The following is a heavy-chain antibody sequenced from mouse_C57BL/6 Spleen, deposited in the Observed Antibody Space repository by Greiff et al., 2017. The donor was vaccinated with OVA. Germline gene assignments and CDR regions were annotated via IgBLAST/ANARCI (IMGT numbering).Heavy chain of an antibody. D-gene: IGHD1-1*01. J-gene: IGHJ2*01. CDR3: ARGVGNLDY. V-gene: IGHV1-69*01. CDR1: GYTFTSYW. Sequence: VQLQQPGAELVMPGASVKLSCKASGYTFTSYWMHWVKQRPGQGLEWIGEIDPSDSYTNYNQKFKGKSTLTVDKSSSTAYMQLSSLTSEDSAVYYCARGVGNLDYWGQGTTLTVSS. CDR2: IDPSDSYT.